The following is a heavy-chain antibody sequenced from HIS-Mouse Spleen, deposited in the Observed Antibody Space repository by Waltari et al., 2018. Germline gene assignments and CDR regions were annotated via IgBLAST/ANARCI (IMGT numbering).Heavy chain of an antibody. D-gene: IGHD6-13*01. CDR1: GGTFSSYA. CDR2: IIPIRGIT. CDR3: ARHPEIAAAVGAFDI. Sequence: QVQLVQSGAEVKKPGSSVKVSCKASGGTFSSYAISWVRQAPGQGLEWMGRIIPIRGITNDAQKCQGRVTITADKSTSTAYMELSSLRSEDTAVYYCARHPEIAAAVGAFDIWGQGTMVTVSS. J-gene: IGHJ3*02. V-gene: IGHV1-69*04.